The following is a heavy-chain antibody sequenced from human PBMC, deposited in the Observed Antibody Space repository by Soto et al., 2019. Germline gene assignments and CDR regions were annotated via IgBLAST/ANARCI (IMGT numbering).Heavy chain of an antibody. V-gene: IGHV5-51*01. Sequence: PGESLKISCNGSGYIFTSYWIGWVRQMPGKGLEWMGIIYTGDSDTRYSPSFQGQVTISADKSISTAYLQWSSLKASDTAMYYCARRGIAAAGTVHYYYGMDVWGQGTTVTVSS. CDR3: ARRGIAAAGTVHYYYGMDV. CDR2: IYTGDSDT. CDR1: GYIFTSYW. D-gene: IGHD6-13*01. J-gene: IGHJ6*02.